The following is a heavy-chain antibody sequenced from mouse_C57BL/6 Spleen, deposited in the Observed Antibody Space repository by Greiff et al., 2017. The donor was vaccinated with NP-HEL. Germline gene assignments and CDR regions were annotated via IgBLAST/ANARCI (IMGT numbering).Heavy chain of an antibody. CDR2: INPNNGGT. Sequence: VQLQQSGPELVKPGASVKISCKASGYTFTDYYMNWVKQSHGKSLEWIGDINPNNGGTSYNQKFKGKATLTVDKSSSTAYMELRSLTSEDSAVYYCAREEGNYRYYAMDYWGQGTSVTVSS. D-gene: IGHD2-1*01. CDR3: AREEGNYRYYAMDY. CDR1: GYTFTDYY. V-gene: IGHV1-26*01. J-gene: IGHJ4*01.